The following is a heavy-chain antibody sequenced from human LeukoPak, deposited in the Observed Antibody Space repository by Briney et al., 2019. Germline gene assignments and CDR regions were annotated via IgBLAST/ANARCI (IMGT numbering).Heavy chain of an antibody. J-gene: IGHJ4*02. Sequence: TGGSLRLSCAASGFTFSSYWMSWVRQVPGKGLEWVADIKKDGSEKNEEVSVRGRFTISRDNAKNSLYLEINSLRAEDTAVYYCARGPPYGGRCDYLDYWGQGTLVTVSS. D-gene: IGHD4/OR15-4a*01. CDR2: IKKDGSEK. CDR1: GFTFSSYW. V-gene: IGHV3-7*01. CDR3: ARGPPYGGRCDYLDY.